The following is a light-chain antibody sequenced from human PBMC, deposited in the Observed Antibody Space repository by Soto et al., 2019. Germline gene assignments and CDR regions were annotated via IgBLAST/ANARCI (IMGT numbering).Light chain of an antibody. V-gene: IGKV3-20*01. CDR3: QQYGSSPPYN. J-gene: IGKJ2*01. CDR1: QSVSSSY. CDR2: GAS. Sequence: EIVLTQSPGTLSLSPGERATLSCRASQSVSSSYLAWYQQKPGQAPRLLIYGASSRATGIPDRFSGSGSGTDFALTISTLEPEDFAVYYCQQYGSSPPYNFGQGNKLEIK.